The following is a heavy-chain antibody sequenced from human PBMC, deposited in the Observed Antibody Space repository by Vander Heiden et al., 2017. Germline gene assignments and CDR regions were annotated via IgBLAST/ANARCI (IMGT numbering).Heavy chain of an antibody. CDR3: ARGFRRYTDAWAERWVGHDL. Sequence: LQLVESGGGLVQPGGSLRLSCTSSGFTFSSYEMTWVRQAPGKGLEWISAISGDGSSTNYADSVKGRFTISRDNGGNSLSLQMNNLRAEDTAVYFCARGFRRYTDAWAERWVGHDLWGQGTLVTVTS. D-gene: IGHD1-20*01. V-gene: IGHV3-48*03. CDR2: ISGDGSST. J-gene: IGHJ5*02. CDR1: GFTFSSYE.